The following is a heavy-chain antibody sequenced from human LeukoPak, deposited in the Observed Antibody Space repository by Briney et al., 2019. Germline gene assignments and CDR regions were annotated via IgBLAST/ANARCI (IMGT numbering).Heavy chain of an antibody. CDR3: ARTRGHHATMAYFDY. CDR1: GYTFTDSY. D-gene: IGHD3-10*01. J-gene: IGHJ4*02. CDR2: INPNGGET. V-gene: IGHV1-2*02. Sequence: ASVKVSCKASGYTFTDSYIHWVRQAPGQGLEWIGWINPNGGETIYAQKLQGSVTMTRDTSINTAYMELNRLRSGNTAVYFCARTRGHHATMAYFDYWGQGTLVTVSS.